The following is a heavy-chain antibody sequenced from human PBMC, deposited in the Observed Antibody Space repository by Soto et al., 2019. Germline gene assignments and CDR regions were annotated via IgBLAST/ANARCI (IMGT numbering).Heavy chain of an antibody. CDR2: IKSKTDGGTT. D-gene: IGHD2-21*01. V-gene: IGHV3-15*07. CDR3: TTDLFRYYVMAV. CDR1: AFSLSNVW. J-gene: IGHJ6*02. Sequence: EVPLVESGGGLIKPGGSLRLSCAASAFSLSNVWMNWVRQAPGKGLEWVGRIKSKTDGGTTDVAAPVKGRFTISRDDSKNTLYLQMSSLKTEDTAVYYCTTDLFRYYVMAVWGQGTTVTVSS.